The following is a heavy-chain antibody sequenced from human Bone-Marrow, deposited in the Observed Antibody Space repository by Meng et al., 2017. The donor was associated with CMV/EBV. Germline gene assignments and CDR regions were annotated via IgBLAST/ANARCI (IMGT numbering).Heavy chain of an antibody. CDR2: LSWDGGTT. CDR1: GFSFDDYT. CDR3: AKDIPGGGGGFDY. Sequence: GESLKISCAASGFSFDDYTMHWVRQAPGKSLEWVSLLSWDGGTTYYADSVKGRFTISRDTSKNSLYLQMNSLRTEDTALYYCAKDIPGGGGGFDYWGQGTLVTVSS. V-gene: IGHV3-43*01. D-gene: IGHD3-10*01. J-gene: IGHJ4*02.